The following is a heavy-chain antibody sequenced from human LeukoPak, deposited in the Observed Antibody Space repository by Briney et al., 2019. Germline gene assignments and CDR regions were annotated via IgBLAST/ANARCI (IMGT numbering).Heavy chain of an antibody. J-gene: IGHJ4*02. CDR3: ARAVFDWLSFDY. D-gene: IGHD3-9*01. CDR1: GFTFSSYW. V-gene: IGHV3-74*01. Sequence: RGSLRLSCAASGFTFSSYWMHWVRQAPGKGLVWVSRINSDGSSTSYADSVKGRFTISRDNAKNTLYLQMNSLRAEDTAVYYCARAVFDWLSFDYWGQGTLVTVSS. CDR2: INSDGSST.